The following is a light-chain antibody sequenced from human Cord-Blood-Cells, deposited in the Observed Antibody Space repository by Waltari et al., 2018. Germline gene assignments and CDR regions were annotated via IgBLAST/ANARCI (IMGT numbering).Light chain of an antibody. Sequence: DIQMTQSPSSLSASVGDRVTITCQASQDISNYLNWYQQKPGKAPKLLNYDASNLETGVPSRFSGSGSGTDFTFTISSLQPEDIATYYCQQYDNLLPYTFGQGTKLEIK. J-gene: IGKJ2*01. CDR1: QDISNY. CDR2: DAS. V-gene: IGKV1-33*01. CDR3: QQYDNLLPYT.